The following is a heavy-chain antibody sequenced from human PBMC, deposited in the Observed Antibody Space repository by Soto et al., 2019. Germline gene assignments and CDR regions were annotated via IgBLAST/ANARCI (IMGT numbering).Heavy chain of an antibody. CDR1: GYTFTSYD. D-gene: IGHD3-3*01. CDR2: MNPNSGNT. V-gene: IGHV1-8*01. Sequence: QVQLVQSGAEVKKPGASVKVSCKASGYTFTSYDINWVRQATGQGLEWMGWMNPNSGNTGYAQKFQGRVTMTRSTSISTAYMELSSLRSEDTAVYYCASAHYDFWSGYYTPYYYYYMDVWGKGTTVTVSS. J-gene: IGHJ6*03. CDR3: ASAHYDFWSGYYTPYYYYYMDV.